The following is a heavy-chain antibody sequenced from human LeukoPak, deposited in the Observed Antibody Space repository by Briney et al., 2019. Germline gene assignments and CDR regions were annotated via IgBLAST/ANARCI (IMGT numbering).Heavy chain of an antibody. CDR2: IYYSGST. Sequence: SETLSLTCAVSGGSISSYYWSWIRQPPGKGLEWIGYIYYSGSTNYDPSLKSRVTISVDTSKNQFSLKLNSVTAADTAVYYCAGGGDSGGYYYPMFDYWGQGTLVTVSS. CDR3: AGGGDSGGYYYPMFDY. D-gene: IGHD3-22*01. J-gene: IGHJ4*02. V-gene: IGHV4-59*01. CDR1: GGSISSYY.